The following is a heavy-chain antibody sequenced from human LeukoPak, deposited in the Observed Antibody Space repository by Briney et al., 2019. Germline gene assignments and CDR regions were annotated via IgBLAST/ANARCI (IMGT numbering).Heavy chain of an antibody. V-gene: IGHV3-66*01. D-gene: IGHD5-18*01. J-gene: IGHJ4*02. CDR1: EFIVSINY. CDR3: ARRATTERGVSYGLDY. CDR2: IYSRGDT. Sequence: GGSLRLSCAASEFIVSINYMTWVRQAPGKGLEWVSLIYSRGDTKYADSVKGRFTISRDNSKNTLYLQMSSLRTEDTAVYHCARRATTERGVSYGLDYWGQGTLVTVSS.